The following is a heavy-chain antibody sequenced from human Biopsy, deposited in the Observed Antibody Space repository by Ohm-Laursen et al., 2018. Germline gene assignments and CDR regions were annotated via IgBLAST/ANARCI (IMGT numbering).Heavy chain of an antibody. CDR1: GDTFTTSA. CDR2: IIPILGTV. Sequence: SVKVSCKASGDTFTTSAISWVRQVPGQGLDWMGRIIPILGTVDYGQNFQGRVTIRADTSTTFLELTSLRYDDTAVHYCASGGIGGIGLDVWGLGTTVTVSS. D-gene: IGHD3-10*01. CDR3: ASGGIGGIGLDV. V-gene: IGHV1-69*04. J-gene: IGHJ6*02.